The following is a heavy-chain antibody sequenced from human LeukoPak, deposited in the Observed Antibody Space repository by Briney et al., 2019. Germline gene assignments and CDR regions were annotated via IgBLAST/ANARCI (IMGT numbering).Heavy chain of an antibody. CDR2: IYSRGT. D-gene: IGHD2-8*01. Sequence: SETLSLTCTVSGGSISSYYLSWIRQPAGKGLEWIGRIYSRGTTYNPSLKDRVTMSADTSRNHVSLTLNSVTAADTAVYYCARATFRVLMVYAAWLMEDYMDVWGKGTTVTVSS. J-gene: IGHJ6*03. V-gene: IGHV4-4*07. CDR1: GGSISSYY. CDR3: ARATFRVLMVYAAWLMEDYMDV.